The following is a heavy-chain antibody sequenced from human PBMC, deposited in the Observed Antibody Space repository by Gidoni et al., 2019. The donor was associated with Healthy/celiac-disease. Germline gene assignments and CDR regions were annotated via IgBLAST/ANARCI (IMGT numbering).Heavy chain of an antibody. D-gene: IGHD2-2*01. J-gene: IGHJ3*02. V-gene: IGHV3-13*04. CDR2: IGTAGDT. CDR1: GFTFSSYD. CDR3: ARKEYCSSTSCYGEGAFDI. Sequence: EVQLVESGGGLVQPGGSLRLSCAASGFTFSSYDMHWVRQATGKGLEWVSAIGTAGDTYYPGSVKGRFTISRENAKNSLYLQMNSLRAGDTAVYYCARKEYCSSTSCYGEGAFDIWGQGTMVTVSS.